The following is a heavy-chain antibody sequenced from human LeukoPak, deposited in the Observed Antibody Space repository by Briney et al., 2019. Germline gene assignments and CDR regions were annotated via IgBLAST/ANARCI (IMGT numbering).Heavy chain of an antibody. CDR3: ARGEWELPFDY. Sequence: GGSLRLSCAASGFTFSSYSMNWVRQAPGKGLEWVSSISSSSSYIYYADSVKGRFTISRDNAKNSLYLQMNSLRAEDTAVYYCARGEWELPFDYWGQGTLVTVSS. V-gene: IGHV3-21*01. D-gene: IGHD1-26*01. CDR1: GFTFSSYS. CDR2: ISSSSSYI. J-gene: IGHJ4*02.